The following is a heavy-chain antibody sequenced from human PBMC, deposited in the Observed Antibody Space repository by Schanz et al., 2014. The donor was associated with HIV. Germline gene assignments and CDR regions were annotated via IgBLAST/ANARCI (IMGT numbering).Heavy chain of an antibody. V-gene: IGHV1-2*02. CDR3: ASAGFDDSSGYPDY. CDR2: VKPNSGET. D-gene: IGHD3-22*01. Sequence: QVQLVQSGAEVKKPGASVKVSCKASGYTFTDYFVHWVRQAPGQGLEWMAWVKPNSGETKFARKFQGRVTISRDTSISTAYMEVSRLRSDDTAVYYCASAGFDDSSGYPDYWGQGTLVTVSS. J-gene: IGHJ4*02. CDR1: GYTFTDYF.